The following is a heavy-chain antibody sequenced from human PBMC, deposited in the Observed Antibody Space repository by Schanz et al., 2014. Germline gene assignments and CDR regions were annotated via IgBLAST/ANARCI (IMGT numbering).Heavy chain of an antibody. Sequence: EVRLVESGGGLVQPGGSLRLSCAASGFTLSNSDMHWVRQGTGKGLEWVSTIGYLGDTYYPDSVKGRFTISRDNSENTLYLQMNSLSADDTAVFYCAKGMGYCSGGTCYDYYYYGLDVWGQGTTVTVSS. V-gene: IGHV3-13*01. J-gene: IGHJ6*02. CDR1: GFTLSNSD. D-gene: IGHD2-15*01. CDR3: AKGMGYCSGGTCYDYYYYGLDV. CDR2: IGYLGDT.